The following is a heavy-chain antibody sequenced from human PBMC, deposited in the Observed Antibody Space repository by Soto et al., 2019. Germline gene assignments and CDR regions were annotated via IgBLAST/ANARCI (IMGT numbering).Heavy chain of an antibody. D-gene: IGHD3-3*01. Sequence: SVKVSCKASGGTFSSYAISWVRQAPGQGLEWMGGIIPIFGTANYAQKFQGRVTITADESTSTAYMELSSLRSEDTAVYYCARDRDFWSGRFRSMDVWGQGTTVTVSS. CDR2: IIPIFGTA. CDR1: GGTFSSYA. V-gene: IGHV1-69*13. J-gene: IGHJ6*02. CDR3: ARDRDFWSGRFRSMDV.